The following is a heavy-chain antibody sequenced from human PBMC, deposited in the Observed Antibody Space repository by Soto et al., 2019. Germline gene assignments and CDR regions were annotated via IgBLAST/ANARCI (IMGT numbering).Heavy chain of an antibody. CDR1: GFTFSSYA. Sequence: GGSLRLSCAASGFTFSSYAMGWVRQAPGKGLEWVSAISGSGGSTYYADSVKGRFTISRDNSKNTLYLQMNSLRAEDTAVYYCAKEKTPGIAVAGRLDAFDIWGQGTMVTVSS. CDR2: ISGSGGST. J-gene: IGHJ3*02. D-gene: IGHD6-19*01. CDR3: AKEKTPGIAVAGRLDAFDI. V-gene: IGHV3-23*01.